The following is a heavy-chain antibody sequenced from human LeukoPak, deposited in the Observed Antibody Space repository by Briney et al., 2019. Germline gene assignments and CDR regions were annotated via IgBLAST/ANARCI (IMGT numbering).Heavy chain of an antibody. CDR2: IRSKANSYAT. CDR3: TRTILSAAAIIDYYYYGMDV. CDR1: GFTFSGSA. Sequence: GGSLKLSCAASGFTFSGSAMHWVRQASGKGLEWVGRIRSKANSYATAYAASVKGRFTISRDDSKNTAYLQMNSLKTEDTAVYYCTRTILSAAAIIDYYYYGMDVWGQGTTVTVSS. D-gene: IGHD6-25*01. J-gene: IGHJ6*02. V-gene: IGHV3-73*01.